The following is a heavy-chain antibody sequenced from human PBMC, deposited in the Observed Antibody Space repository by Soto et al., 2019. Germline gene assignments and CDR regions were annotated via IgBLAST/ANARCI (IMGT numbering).Heavy chain of an antibody. J-gene: IGHJ3*02. CDR1: GFTVSSNY. D-gene: IGHD6-19*01. Sequence: GGSLRLSCAASGFTVSSNYMSWVRQAPGKGLEWVSVIYSGGSTYYADSVKGRFTISRDNSKNTLYLQMNSLRAEDTVVYYCARDTPYSSGPEGAFDIWGQGTMVTVSS. V-gene: IGHV3-66*01. CDR2: IYSGGST. CDR3: ARDTPYSSGPEGAFDI.